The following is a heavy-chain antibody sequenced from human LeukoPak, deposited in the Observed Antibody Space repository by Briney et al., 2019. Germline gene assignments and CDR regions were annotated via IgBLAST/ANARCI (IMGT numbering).Heavy chain of an antibody. CDR3: ARREGYCSGGTCYYDY. D-gene: IGHD2-15*01. CDR1: GFTFSSYW. J-gene: IGHJ4*02. CDR2: INSDGSST. Sequence: GGSLRLSCVASGFTFSSYWMHWFRQLPGKGLVWVSRINSDGSSTNYADSVKGRFTISRDNAKNTMYLQMHSLRVEDTAVYYCARREGYCSGGTCYYDYWGQGTLVTVSS. V-gene: IGHV3-74*01.